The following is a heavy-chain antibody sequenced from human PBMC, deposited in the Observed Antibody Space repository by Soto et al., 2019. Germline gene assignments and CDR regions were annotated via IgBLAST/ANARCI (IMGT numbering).Heavy chain of an antibody. J-gene: IGHJ4*02. V-gene: IGHV1-2*02. CDR1: GYSFTVYY. CDR3: ASDLTMVRESFDF. Sequence: GSSVTVSCKSSGYSFTVYYMHWVRQAPGQGLEWMGWIDPNSGGRNYAQKFQGRGTMTRDTSISTAYMELSRLRSDDAAVYYCASDLTMVRESFDFWGQGTLVTVSS. D-gene: IGHD3-10*01. CDR2: IDPNSGGR.